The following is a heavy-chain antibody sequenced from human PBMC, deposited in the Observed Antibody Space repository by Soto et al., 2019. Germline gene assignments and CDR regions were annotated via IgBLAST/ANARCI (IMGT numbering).Heavy chain of an antibody. D-gene: IGHD6-19*01. Sequence: QVQLVQSGAEVKKPGSSVKVSCKASGGTFSSYAISWVRQAPGQGLEWMGGIIPIFGTANYAQKFQGRVTITADESMSTAYMERSSLRSEDTAVYYCARLADGDYYSSGWLGNYWGQGTLVTVSS. CDR3: ARLADGDYYSSGWLGNY. V-gene: IGHV1-69*01. CDR1: GGTFSSYA. CDR2: IIPIFGTA. J-gene: IGHJ4*02.